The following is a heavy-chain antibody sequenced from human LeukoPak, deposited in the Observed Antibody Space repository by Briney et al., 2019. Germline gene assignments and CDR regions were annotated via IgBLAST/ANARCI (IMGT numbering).Heavy chain of an antibody. D-gene: IGHD3-3*01. J-gene: IGHJ6*03. CDR1: GFTFSSYA. Sequence: PGGSLRLFCVASGFTFSSYAMHWVRQTPGKGLEYVSGINSNGGSTHYANSVKGRFTISRDNSKHTLYLQMGSLRTEDMAVYYCARARDDFWSYYYYYIDVWGKGTTVTVS. CDR3: ARARDDFWSYYYYYIDV. CDR2: INSNGGST. V-gene: IGHV3-64*01.